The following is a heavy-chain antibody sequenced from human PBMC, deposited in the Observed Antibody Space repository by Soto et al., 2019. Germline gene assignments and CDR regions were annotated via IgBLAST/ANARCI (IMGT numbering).Heavy chain of an antibody. Sequence: QVQLVESGGGLVKPGGALRLSCEASGFTLSGYYMTWIRQAPGKGLEWISYFSSSGYTIRYADSVEGRFTVSRDDAKKSVYLEMNGLSAEDTAVDYCATGRGGRSEDWGQGTLVTVSS. CDR2: FSSSGYTI. CDR1: GFTLSGYY. CDR3: ATGRGGRSED. D-gene: IGHD3-3*01. J-gene: IGHJ4*02. V-gene: IGHV3-11*01.